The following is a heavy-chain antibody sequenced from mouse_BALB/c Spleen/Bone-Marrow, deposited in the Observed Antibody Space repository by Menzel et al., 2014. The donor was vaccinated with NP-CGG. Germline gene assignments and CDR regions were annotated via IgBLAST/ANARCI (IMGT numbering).Heavy chain of an antibody. V-gene: IGHV1-69*02. Sequence: QVHLQQPGAELVRPGASVKLSCKASGYTFTSYWINWVKQRPGQGLEWIGNIYPSDSYTNYNQKFKDKATLTVDKSSSTAYMQLSSPTSEDSAVYFCTRAGNYGNYYAMDYWGQGTSVTVSS. J-gene: IGHJ4*01. CDR2: IYPSDSYT. D-gene: IGHD2-1*01. CDR1: GYTFTSYW. CDR3: TRAGNYGNYYAMDY.